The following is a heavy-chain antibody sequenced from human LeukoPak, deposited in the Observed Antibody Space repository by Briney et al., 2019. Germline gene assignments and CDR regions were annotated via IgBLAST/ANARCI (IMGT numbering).Heavy chain of an antibody. Sequence: PPETLSLTCTVSGGSISSYYWSWIRQPPGKGLEWIGYIYYSGSTNYNPSLKSRVTISVDTSKNQFSLKLSSVTAADTAVYYCARSNPTGAFDIWGQGTMVTVSS. D-gene: IGHD1-14*01. V-gene: IGHV4-59*01. CDR1: GGSISSYY. CDR3: ARSNPTGAFDI. J-gene: IGHJ3*02. CDR2: IYYSGST.